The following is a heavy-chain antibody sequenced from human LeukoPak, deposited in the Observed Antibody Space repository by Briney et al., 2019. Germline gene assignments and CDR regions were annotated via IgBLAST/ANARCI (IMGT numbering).Heavy chain of an antibody. V-gene: IGHV3-9*03. CDR2: ISWNSGSI. J-gene: IGHJ3*02. CDR1: GFTFDDYA. CDR3: AKADGSGSYFGSDAFDI. D-gene: IGHD3-10*01. Sequence: GGSLRLSCAASGFTFDDYAMHWVRHAPGKGLEWVSGISWNSGSIGYADSVKGRFTISRDNAKNSLYLQMNSLRAEDMALYYCAKADGSGSYFGSDAFDIWGQGTMVTVSS.